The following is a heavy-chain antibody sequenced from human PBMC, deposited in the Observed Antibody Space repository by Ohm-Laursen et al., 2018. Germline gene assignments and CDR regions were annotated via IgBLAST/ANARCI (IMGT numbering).Heavy chain of an antibody. CDR1: GFTVSNNY. CDR3: ARSIKDYGDYG. Sequence: GSLRLSCSASGFTVSNNYMSWARQAPGRGLEWVSVIYSGGGTNYADSVKGRFTISRDNSKNTLYLQMNSLRAEDTAVYYCARSIKDYGDYGWGQGTLVTVSS. V-gene: IGHV3-53*01. D-gene: IGHD4-17*01. J-gene: IGHJ4*02. CDR2: IYSGGGT.